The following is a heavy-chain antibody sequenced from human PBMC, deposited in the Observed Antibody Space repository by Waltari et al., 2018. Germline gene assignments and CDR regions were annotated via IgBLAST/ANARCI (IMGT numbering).Heavy chain of an antibody. CDR3: ARHREDYGDYWYFDL. Sequence: QVQLQESGPGLVKPSETLSLTCAVSGYSISSGYYWGWFRPPPGKGLEWIGSIYHSGSTYYNPSLKSRVTISVDTSKNQFSLKLSSVTAADTAVYYCARHREDYGDYWYFDLWGRGTLVTVSS. CDR1: GYSISSGYY. V-gene: IGHV4-38-2*01. D-gene: IGHD4-17*01. J-gene: IGHJ2*01. CDR2: IYHSGST.